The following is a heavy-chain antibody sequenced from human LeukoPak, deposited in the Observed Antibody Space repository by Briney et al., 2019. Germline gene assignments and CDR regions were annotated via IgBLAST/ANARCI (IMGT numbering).Heavy chain of an antibody. V-gene: IGHV4-31*03. Sequence: SETLSLTCTVSGGSISSGGYYWSWIRQHPGKGLEWIGYIYYSGSTYYNPSLKSRVTISVDTSKNQFPLKLSSVTAADTAVYYCARGVLRRYYDSSGYCCYFDYWGQGTLVTVSS. D-gene: IGHD3-22*01. CDR3: ARGVLRRYYDSSGYCCYFDY. J-gene: IGHJ4*02. CDR2: IYYSGST. CDR1: GGSISSGGYY.